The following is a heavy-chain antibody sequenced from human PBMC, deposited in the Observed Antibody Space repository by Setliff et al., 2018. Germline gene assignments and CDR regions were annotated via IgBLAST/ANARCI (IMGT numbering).Heavy chain of an antibody. CDR3: ARQPMDTIMVTFDY. V-gene: IGHV1-2*02. Sequence: GASVKVSCKASEYTFTGYYFHWARQAPGQGLEWMGWINPNNGDTKSAQKFQGRLTMTRDTSISTAYMELSSLRSDDTAVYYCARQPMDTIMVTFDYWGQGILVTVSS. CDR1: EYTFTGYY. CDR2: INPNNGDT. D-gene: IGHD5-12*01. J-gene: IGHJ4*02.